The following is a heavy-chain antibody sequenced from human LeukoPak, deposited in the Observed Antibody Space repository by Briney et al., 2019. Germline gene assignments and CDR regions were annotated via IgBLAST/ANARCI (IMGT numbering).Heavy chain of an antibody. CDR3: AREGYSSSWWGYNWFDP. Sequence: WASVKVSCGASGYTFTSYGISWVRQAPGQGLEWMGWISAYNGNTNYAQKLQGRVTMTTDTSTSTAYMELRSLRSDDTAVYYCAREGYSSSWWGYNWFDPWGQGTLVTVSS. V-gene: IGHV1-18*01. CDR1: GYTFTSYG. J-gene: IGHJ5*02. D-gene: IGHD6-13*01. CDR2: ISAYNGNT.